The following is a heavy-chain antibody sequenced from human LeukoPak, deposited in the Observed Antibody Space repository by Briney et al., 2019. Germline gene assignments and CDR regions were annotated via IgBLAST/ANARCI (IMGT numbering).Heavy chain of an antibody. D-gene: IGHD2-15*01. CDR2: ISAYNGNT. V-gene: IGHV1-18*01. CDR3: ARDVLLVAATCDVRYYYGMDV. J-gene: IGHJ6*02. CDR1: GYTFTSYG. Sequence: ASVKVSCKASGYTFTSYGISWVRQAPGQGLEWMGWISAYNGNTNYAQKLQGRVTMTTDTSTSTAYMELRSLRSDDTAVYYCARDVLLVAATCDVRYYYGMDVWGQGTTVTVSS.